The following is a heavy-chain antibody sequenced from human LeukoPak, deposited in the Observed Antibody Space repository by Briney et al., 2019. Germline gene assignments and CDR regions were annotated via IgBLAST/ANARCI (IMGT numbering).Heavy chain of an antibody. CDR2: IYPGDSDT. V-gene: IGHV5-51*01. Sequence: GESLKISCMGSGYTFTNYWIAWVRQMPGKGLEWMGIIYPGDSDTRYSPSFQGQVTISADKSINTAYLQWSSLKASDTAMYYCARGAKYSSSDYFDYWGQGTLATVSS. CDR1: GYTFTNYW. D-gene: IGHD6-6*01. J-gene: IGHJ4*02. CDR3: ARGAKYSSSDYFDY.